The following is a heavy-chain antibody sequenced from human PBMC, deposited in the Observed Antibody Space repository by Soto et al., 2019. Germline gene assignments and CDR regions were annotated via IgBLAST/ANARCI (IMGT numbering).Heavy chain of an antibody. D-gene: IGHD3-10*01. CDR2: IYGAGRT. Sequence: GGSLRLSWAASGFTVSSNYMSWVRQTPGKGLEWVSVIYGAGRTYYADSVKGRFTISRDNSKNTLYLQMNSLRAEDTAVYYCARDLRTFETSDAFDIWGRGTMVTVSS. CDR1: GFTVSSNY. J-gene: IGHJ3*02. CDR3: ARDLRTFETSDAFDI. V-gene: IGHV3-66*01.